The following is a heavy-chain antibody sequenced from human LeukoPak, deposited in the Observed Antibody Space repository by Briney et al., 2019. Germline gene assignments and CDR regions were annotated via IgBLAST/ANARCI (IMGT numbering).Heavy chain of an antibody. D-gene: IGHD5-12*01. CDR3: ARDEYSGYVHFDY. V-gene: IGHV3-21*01. CDR1: GFTFSSYS. CDR2: ISSSSSYI. J-gene: IGHJ4*02. Sequence: GGSLRLSCAASGFTFSSYSMNWVRQAPGRGREWVSYISSSSSYIYYADSVKGRFTISRDNAKNSLYLQMNSLRAEDTAVYYCARDEYSGYVHFDYWGQGTLVTVSS.